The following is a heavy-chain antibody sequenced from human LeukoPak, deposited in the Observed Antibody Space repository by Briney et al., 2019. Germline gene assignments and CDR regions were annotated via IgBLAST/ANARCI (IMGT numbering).Heavy chain of an antibody. CDR1: GFTFRDHD. CDR2: VTTTGDA. CDR3: AGERLTAGHWHFDL. V-gene: IGHV3-13*01. D-gene: IGHD3-16*01. J-gene: IGHJ2*01. Sequence: GGSLRLSCAASGFTFRDHDMHWVRQRTGEGLEWLSAVTTTGDADYSVSVKGRFTVSRENDKNSLFLQLNSLSVGDTAVYYCAGERLTAGHWHFDLWGRGTLVTVSS.